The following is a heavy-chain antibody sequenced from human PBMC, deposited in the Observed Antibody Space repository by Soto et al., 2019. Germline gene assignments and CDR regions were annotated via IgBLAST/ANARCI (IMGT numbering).Heavy chain of an antibody. CDR2: IVVGSSNT. V-gene: IGHV1-58*01. CDR1: RFIFTTSA. J-gene: IGHJ4*02. D-gene: IGHD6-6*01. CDR3: VLVPLGY. Sequence: QMQLMQSGPEVKKPGTSVKVSCQTSRFIFTTSAVQWVRQARGQRLEWIGWIVVGSSNTNYAQKFQERVTITRDMSTSTVYMELSSLRSDDTAVYYCVLVPLGYWGQGTLVTVSS.